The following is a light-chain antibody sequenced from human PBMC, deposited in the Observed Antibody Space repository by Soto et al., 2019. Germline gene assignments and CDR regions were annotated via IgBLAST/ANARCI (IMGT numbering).Light chain of an antibody. CDR2: ETD. J-gene: IGLJ3*02. V-gene: IGLV1-51*01. Sequence: QSVLTQPPSVSGAPGQKVTISCSGSSSNIGNSYVSWYLQLPGTAPNLLIYETDKRTPGTPERFSGSKSGTSATLGITGLRTGDEADYYCGTWDSSLSAWVFGGGTKVTVL. CDR3: GTWDSSLSAWV. CDR1: SSNIGNSY.